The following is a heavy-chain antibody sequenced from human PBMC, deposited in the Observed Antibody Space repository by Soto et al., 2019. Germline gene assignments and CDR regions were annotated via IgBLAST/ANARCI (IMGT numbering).Heavy chain of an antibody. CDR2: IYYSGET. CDR1: GDSISRYY. Sequence: QVQLQESGPGLVKPSETLSLTCTVSGDSISRYYWSWIRLSPGKGLEWIGYIYYSGETNYNPSVNSRVTKSVDRPKNQFSLKLSSVTAADTAVDYCAREQGGEFLTGSGMDVWGQGTTVTVSS. V-gene: IGHV4-59*01. J-gene: IGHJ6*02. D-gene: IGHD3-10*01. CDR3: AREQGGEFLTGSGMDV.